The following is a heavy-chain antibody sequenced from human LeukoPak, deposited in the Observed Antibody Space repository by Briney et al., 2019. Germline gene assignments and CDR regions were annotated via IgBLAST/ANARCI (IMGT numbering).Heavy chain of an antibody. Sequence: SETLSLTCTVSGGSISSYYWSWIRQPPGKGLEWIGYIYYSGSTNYNPSLKSRVTISVDTSKNQFSLKLSSVTAADTAVYYCARAYSSGWYDYWGQGTLVTVSS. D-gene: IGHD6-19*01. CDR1: GGSISSYY. CDR2: IYYSGST. CDR3: ARAYSSGWYDY. V-gene: IGHV4-59*01. J-gene: IGHJ4*02.